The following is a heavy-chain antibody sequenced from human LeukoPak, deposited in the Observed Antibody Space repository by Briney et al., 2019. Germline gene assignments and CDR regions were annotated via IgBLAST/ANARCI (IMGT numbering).Heavy chain of an antibody. CDR2: INGDGSRT. D-gene: IGHD3-10*01. J-gene: IGHJ4*02. CDR3: ARSSGTSYPYYLDY. V-gene: IGHV3-74*01. Sequence: GGSLRLSCAASGFTFSTYWMHWVRQATGKELVCISRINGDGSRTNYADSVKGRFTISRDNAKNTLFLQMNSLSPEDTAVYYCARSSGTSYPYYLDYWGQGTLVAVSS. CDR1: GFTFSTYW.